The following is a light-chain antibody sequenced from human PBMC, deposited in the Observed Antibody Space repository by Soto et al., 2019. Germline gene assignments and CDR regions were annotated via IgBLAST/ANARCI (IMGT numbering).Light chain of an antibody. CDR2: DNT. CDR1: SSNIGAGYD. V-gene: IGLV1-40*01. CDR3: QSYDSGLSGVV. Sequence: QSVLTQPPSVSGAPGQRVTISCTGSSSNIGAGYDVQWYQQIPGTAPKLLIFDNTDRPSGVPDRFSASKSGTSASLAITGLQAEDEADFYCQSYDSGLSGVVFGGGTKLTVL. J-gene: IGLJ2*01.